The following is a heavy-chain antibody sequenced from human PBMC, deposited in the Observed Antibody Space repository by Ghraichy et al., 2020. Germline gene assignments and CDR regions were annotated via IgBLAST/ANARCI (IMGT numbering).Heavy chain of an antibody. J-gene: IGHJ3*02. Sequence: GGSLRLSCAASGFTFSSYAMSWVRQAPGKGLEWVSGISGSGGSTYYADSVKGRFTISRDNSKNTLYLQMNSLRAEDTAVYYCAKDMLYYYDSSGYYFAFDIWGQGTMVTVSS. D-gene: IGHD3-22*01. V-gene: IGHV3-23*01. CDR2: ISGSGGST. CDR3: AKDMLYYYDSSGYYFAFDI. CDR1: GFTFSSYA.